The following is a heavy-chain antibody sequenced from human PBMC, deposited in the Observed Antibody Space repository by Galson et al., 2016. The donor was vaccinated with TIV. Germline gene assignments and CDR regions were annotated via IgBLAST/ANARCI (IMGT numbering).Heavy chain of an antibody. CDR3: ARSASAGSGWVDP. CDR2: IDSRDSYT. D-gene: IGHD3-10*01. Sequence: QSGAEVKKPGESLRISCKTSGYSLTNYWITWVRQMPGKGLEWMGRIDSRDSYTNYSPTFEGHVTISTDKSISTAYLQWTSLKASDSAIYYCARSASAGSGWVDPWGQGALVTVSS. CDR1: GYSLTNYW. V-gene: IGHV5-10-1*01. J-gene: IGHJ5*02.